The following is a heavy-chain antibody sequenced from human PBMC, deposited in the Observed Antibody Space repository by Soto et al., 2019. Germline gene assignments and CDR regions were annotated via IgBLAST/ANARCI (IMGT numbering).Heavy chain of an antibody. Sequence: EVQLVESGGGLVQPGRSLRLSCAASGFTFDDYAMHWVRQAPGKGLEWVSGISWNSGSIGYADFVKGRFTISRDNAKNSLYLQMNSLRAEDTALYYCAKAGIAVAGGYNWFDPWGQGTLVTVSS. CDR3: AKAGIAVAGGYNWFDP. D-gene: IGHD6-19*01. CDR1: GFTFDDYA. V-gene: IGHV3-9*01. J-gene: IGHJ5*02. CDR2: ISWNSGSI.